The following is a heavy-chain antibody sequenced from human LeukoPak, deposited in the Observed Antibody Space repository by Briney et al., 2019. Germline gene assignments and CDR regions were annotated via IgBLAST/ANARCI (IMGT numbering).Heavy chain of an antibody. CDR3: ARPIDNGSGSSRWFDP. J-gene: IGHJ5*02. V-gene: IGHV3-30-3*01. Sequence: PGGSLRLSCAASGFTFSSYAMHLVRRAPGKGLEWVAVISDDGSNEYYADSVKGRFTISRDNSKNTLSLQMNTLRPEDTAVYYCARPIDNGSGSSRWFDPWGQGTLVTVSS. CDR1: GFTFSSYA. CDR2: ISDDGSNE. D-gene: IGHD3-10*01.